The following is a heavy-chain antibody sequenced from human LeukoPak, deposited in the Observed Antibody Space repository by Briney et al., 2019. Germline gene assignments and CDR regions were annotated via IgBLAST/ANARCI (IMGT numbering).Heavy chain of an antibody. CDR3: VAYGDSWFEY. CDR2: VDTSGST. CDR1: GGSISSYY. J-gene: IGHJ4*02. D-gene: IGHD6-13*01. V-gene: IGHV4-4*07. Sequence: SETLSLTCTVSGGSISSYYWAWIRQSAGKGLDWTGRVDTSGSTKYNPSLRSRVGMSTDTSRNLLSLRLSSVAAADTAVYYCVAYGDSWFEYWGQGALVTVSS.